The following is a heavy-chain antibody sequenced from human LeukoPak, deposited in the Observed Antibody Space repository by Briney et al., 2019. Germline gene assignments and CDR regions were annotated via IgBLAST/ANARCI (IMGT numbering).Heavy chain of an antibody. Sequence: GGSLRLTCAASGFTVSSNYMSWVRQAPGKGLEWVSVIYSGGSTYYADSVKGRFTISRDNSKNTLYLQMNSLRAEDTAVYYCARDDIVVPAAIEGPGTYYYYGMDVWGQGTTVTVSS. J-gene: IGHJ6*02. CDR1: GFTVSSNY. D-gene: IGHD2-2*01. CDR2: IYSGGST. V-gene: IGHV3-66*01. CDR3: ARDDIVVPAAIEGPGTYYYYGMDV.